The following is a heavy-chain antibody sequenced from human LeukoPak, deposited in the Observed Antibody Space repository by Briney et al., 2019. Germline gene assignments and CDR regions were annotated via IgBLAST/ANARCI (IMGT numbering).Heavy chain of an antibody. CDR2: INTNTGNP. V-gene: IGHV7-4-1*02. CDR3: GRHPKLGIRGYTYGYIDF. CDR1: GYTFTTYA. D-gene: IGHD5-18*01. J-gene: IGHJ4*02. Sequence: ASVKVSCKTSGYTFTTYAISWVRQAPGQGLEWMGWINTNTGNPTYAQGFFTGRYVFSLDTSVNTAYLQITGLKADDTAVYYCGRHPKLGIRGYTYGYIDFWGQGTLVTVAS.